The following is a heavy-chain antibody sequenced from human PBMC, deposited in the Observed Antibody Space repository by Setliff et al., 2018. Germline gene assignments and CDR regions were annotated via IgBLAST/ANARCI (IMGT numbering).Heavy chain of an antibody. V-gene: IGHV4-34*01. CDR1: GGTFSDYY. CDR3: ARAHTWSLPNDSSGYPGWFDP. D-gene: IGHD3-22*01. CDR2: IHHSGKA. J-gene: IGHJ5*02. Sequence: SETLSLTCAAYGGTFSDYYWTWIRQPPGKGLEWIVNIHHSGKAYYNPSLKSRVTMSVDTSKNHVSLKLSSVTAADTAVYYCARAHTWSLPNDSSGYPGWFDPWGQGTLVTVSS.